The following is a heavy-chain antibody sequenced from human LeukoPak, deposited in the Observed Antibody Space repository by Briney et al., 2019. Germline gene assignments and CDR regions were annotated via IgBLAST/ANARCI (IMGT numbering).Heavy chain of an antibody. Sequence: PGGSLRLSCAASGFTFDDYAMHWVRQAPGKGLEWVSGISWNSGSIGYADSVKGRFTISRDNAKNSLYLQMNSLRAEDTALYYCAKGYPTDYYDSSGYRDAFDIWGQGTMVTVSS. CDR3: AKGYPTDYYDSSGYRDAFDI. J-gene: IGHJ3*02. V-gene: IGHV3-9*01. D-gene: IGHD3-22*01. CDR1: GFTFDDYA. CDR2: ISWNSGSI.